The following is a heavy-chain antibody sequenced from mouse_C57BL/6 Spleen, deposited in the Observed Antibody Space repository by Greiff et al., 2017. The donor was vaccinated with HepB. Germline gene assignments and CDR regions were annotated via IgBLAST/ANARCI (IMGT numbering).Heavy chain of an antibody. Sequence: VQLQQSGAELVRPGTSVKMSCKASGYTFTNYWIGWAKQRPGHGLEWIGDIYPGGGYTNYNEKFKGKATLTADKSSSTAYMQFSSLTSEDSAIYYGARRGVTTGYAMDYWGQGTSVTVSS. D-gene: IGHD2-2*01. V-gene: IGHV1-63*01. CDR2: IYPGGGYT. CDR3: ARRGVTTGYAMDY. CDR1: GYTFTNYW. J-gene: IGHJ4*01.